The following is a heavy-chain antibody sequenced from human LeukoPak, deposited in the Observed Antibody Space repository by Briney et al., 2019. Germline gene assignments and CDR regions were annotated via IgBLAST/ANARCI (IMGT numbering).Heavy chain of an antibody. Sequence: TPSETLSLTCTVSGGSISSGGYYWSWIRQHPGKGLERIGYIYFSGSTYYNPSLKSRVTISVDTSKNQFSLKLSSVTAADTAVYYCARLVPDDYGDPDAFDIWGQGTMVTVSS. CDR3: ARLVPDDYGDPDAFDI. V-gene: IGHV4-31*03. CDR1: GGSISSGGYY. J-gene: IGHJ3*02. D-gene: IGHD4-17*01. CDR2: IYFSGST.